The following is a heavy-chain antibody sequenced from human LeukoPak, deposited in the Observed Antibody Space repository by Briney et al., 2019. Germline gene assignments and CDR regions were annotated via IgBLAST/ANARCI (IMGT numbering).Heavy chain of an antibody. CDR1: GFTFSSYS. Sequence: GGSLRLSCAASGFTFSSYSMNWVRQAPGKGLEWVSYISSSSSTIYYADSVKGRFTISRDNAKNSLYLQMNSLRAEDTAVYYCARDFWRNYDILTGIYYYYYMDVWGKGTTVTVSS. D-gene: IGHD3-9*01. J-gene: IGHJ6*03. V-gene: IGHV3-48*01. CDR3: ARDFWRNYDILTGIYYYYYMDV. CDR2: ISSSSSTI.